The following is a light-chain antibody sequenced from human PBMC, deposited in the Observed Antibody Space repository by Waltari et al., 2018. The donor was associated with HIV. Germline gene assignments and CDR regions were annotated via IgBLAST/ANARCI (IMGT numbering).Light chain of an antibody. CDR1: ALPKRY. CDR3: QSVDDGGTHVV. CDR2: KDT. V-gene: IGLV3-25*03. J-gene: IGLJ2*01. Sequence: SYELTQPPSVSVSPGQTAEITCSGDALPKRYSYWYRQKTGQAPGMVIYKDTKRPSGIPQRLSGSTSGTKVTLTISGVRAEDEADYYCQSVDDGGTHVVFGGGTKLTVL.